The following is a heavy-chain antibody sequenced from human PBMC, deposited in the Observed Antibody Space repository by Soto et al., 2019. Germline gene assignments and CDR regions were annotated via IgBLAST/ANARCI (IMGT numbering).Heavy chain of an antibody. V-gene: IGHV3-48*02. CDR2: ISSSSSTI. J-gene: IGHJ5*02. D-gene: IGHD1-1*01. Sequence: SGGSLRLACAAPGFSCSSYSMNWVRQGPGKGLEWVSYISSSSSTIYYADAVKVRFTISRDNAKNSLYLQMNSLRDEDTAVYYCSSELAALTWFDPWGHGTLVTVSS. CDR3: SSELAALTWFDP. CDR1: GFSCSSYS.